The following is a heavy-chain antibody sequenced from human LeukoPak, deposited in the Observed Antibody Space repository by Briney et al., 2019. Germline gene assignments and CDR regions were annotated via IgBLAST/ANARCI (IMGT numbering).Heavy chain of an antibody. Sequence: PSETLSLTCTVSGGSISSYYWSWIRQPPGKGLEWIGYIYYSGSTNYNPSLKSRVTISVDTSKNQFSLKLSSVTAADTAVYYCARGRYCYDSSGYYYYFDYWGQGTLVTVSS. J-gene: IGHJ4*02. CDR3: ARGRYCYDSSGYYYYFDY. D-gene: IGHD3-22*01. CDR2: IYYSGST. V-gene: IGHV4-59*01. CDR1: GGSISSYY.